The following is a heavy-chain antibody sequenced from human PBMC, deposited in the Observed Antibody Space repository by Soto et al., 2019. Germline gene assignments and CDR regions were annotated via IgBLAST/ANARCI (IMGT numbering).Heavy chain of an antibody. V-gene: IGHV4-59*01. CDR2: IYYSGTT. J-gene: IGHJ5*02. CDR3: AKNVAVAGFCLDP. CDR1: GGSISSNY. Sequence: SETLSLTCSVSGGSISSNYWSWIRQPPGKGLEWIGSIYYSGTTNYNPSLKSRVTISVDTSKNQFSLKLRSVTAADTAVYYCAKNVAVAGFCLDPWGQGILVTVSS. D-gene: IGHD6-19*01.